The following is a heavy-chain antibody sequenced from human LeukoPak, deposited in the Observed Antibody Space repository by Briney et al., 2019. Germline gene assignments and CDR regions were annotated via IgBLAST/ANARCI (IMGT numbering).Heavy chain of an antibody. Sequence: PSETLSLTCAVYGGSFSGYYWSWIRQPPGKGLEWIGEINHSGSTNYNPSLKSRVTISVDTSKNQFSLKLSSVTAVDTAVYYCARRELPYYYYYMDVWGKGTTVTVSS. CDR2: INHSGST. D-gene: IGHD1-7*01. V-gene: IGHV4-34*01. J-gene: IGHJ6*03. CDR3: ARRELPYYYYYMDV. CDR1: GGSFSGYY.